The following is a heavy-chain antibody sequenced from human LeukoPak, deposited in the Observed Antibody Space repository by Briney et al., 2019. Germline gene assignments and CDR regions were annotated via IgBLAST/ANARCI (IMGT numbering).Heavy chain of an antibody. V-gene: IGHV4-59*01. CDR1: GGSISNYY. CDR3: AGTRVEAAAGHFDY. J-gene: IGHJ4*02. D-gene: IGHD6-13*01. Sequence: PSETLSLTCTVSGGSISNYYWSWIRQPPGKGLEWIGYIYYSGSTNYNPSLKSRVTISVDTSKNQFSLKLISVTAADTAVYYCAGTRVEAAAGHFDYWGQGTLVSVSS. CDR2: IYYSGST.